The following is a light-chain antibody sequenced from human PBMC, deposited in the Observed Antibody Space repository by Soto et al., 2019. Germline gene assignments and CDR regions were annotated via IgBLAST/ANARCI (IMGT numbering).Light chain of an antibody. V-gene: IGKV1-9*01. CDR2: AAS. J-gene: IGKJ5*01. Sequence: DIPLTQSPSFLSASVGDRVTITCRASQGISSYLAWYQQKPGKAPKLLIYAASTLQSGVPSRFSGSGSGTEFTLTISSLQPEDCATYDCQQLNSYPSITFGQGTRLEIK. CDR3: QQLNSYPSIT. CDR1: QGISSY.